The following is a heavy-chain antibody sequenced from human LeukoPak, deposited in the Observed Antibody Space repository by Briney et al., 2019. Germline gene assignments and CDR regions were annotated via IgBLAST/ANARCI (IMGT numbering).Heavy chain of an antibody. J-gene: IGHJ4*02. CDR3: ARQNYDILTDYYDDY. CDR2: IYWDDDK. CDR1: GFSLSTSGMC. V-gene: IGHV2-70*01. D-gene: IGHD3-9*01. Sequence: SGPALVKPTQTLTLTCTFSGFSLSTSGMCVSWIRQPPGKSLEWLAHIYWDDDKYYSTSLKTRLTISKDTSKNQVVLTMTNMDPVDTATYYCARQNYDILTDYYDDYWGQGTLVTVSS.